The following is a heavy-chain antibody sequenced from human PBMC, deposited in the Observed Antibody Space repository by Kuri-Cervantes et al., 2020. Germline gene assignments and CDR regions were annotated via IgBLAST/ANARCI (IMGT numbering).Heavy chain of an antibody. D-gene: IGHD6-13*01. CDR3: ASVVLAAAGPIFDY. CDR1: GGSISSYY. V-gene: IGHV4-59*08. CDR2: IYYSGST. Sequence: SETLSLTCTVSGGSISSYYWSWIRQPPGKGLECIGYIYYSGSTIYNPSLRSRVTISVDTSKNQFSLKLSSVTAADTAVYYCASVVLAAAGPIFDYWGQGTLVTVSS. J-gene: IGHJ4*02.